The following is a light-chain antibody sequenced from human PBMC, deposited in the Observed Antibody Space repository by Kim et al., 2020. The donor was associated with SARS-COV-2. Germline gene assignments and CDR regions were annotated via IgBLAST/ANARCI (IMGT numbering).Light chain of an antibody. V-gene: IGKV3-15*01. CDR1: QSIRAD. Sequence: EIVMTQSPATLSMSPGERATLSCRASQSIRADLAWYQQKSGQAPRLLIYDASTRATGVPARFTGSGSGTDFTLTINGLQSEDFAIYYCQQYNYWPQWTFGQGTKVDIK. J-gene: IGKJ1*01. CDR3: QQYNYWPQWT. CDR2: DAS.